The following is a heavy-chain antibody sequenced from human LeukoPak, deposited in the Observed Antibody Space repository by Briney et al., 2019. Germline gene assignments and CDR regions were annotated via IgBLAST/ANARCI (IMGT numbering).Heavy chain of an antibody. CDR3: ARGVTYYDILNGPEKWFDP. CDR1: GGSISSGGYS. CDR2: IYHSGST. D-gene: IGHD3-9*01. V-gene: IGHV4-30-2*01. J-gene: IGHJ5*02. Sequence: SQTLSLTCAVSGGSISSGGYSWSWIRQPPGKGLEWIGYIYHSGSTYYNPSLKSRVTISVDRSKNQFSLKLSSVTAADTAVYYCARGVTYYDILNGPEKWFDPWGQGTLVTVSS.